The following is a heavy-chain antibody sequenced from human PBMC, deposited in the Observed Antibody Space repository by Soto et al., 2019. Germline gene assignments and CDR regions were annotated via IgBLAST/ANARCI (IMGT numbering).Heavy chain of an antibody. CDR2: LSYDGSNE. J-gene: IGHJ4*02. CDR1: GFIFSTYG. D-gene: IGHD1-1*01. V-gene: IGHV3-30*18. CDR3: TKEYIVGTTWGYFES. Sequence: QVQLVQSGGGVVQPGRSLRLSCVASGFIFSTYGMHWVRQVPGKGLEWVAHLSYDGSNEYYADSVKGRFTVSRDNAKNTLDLQMNGLKTEDTALYYCTKEYIVGTTWGYFESWGQGALVIVSS.